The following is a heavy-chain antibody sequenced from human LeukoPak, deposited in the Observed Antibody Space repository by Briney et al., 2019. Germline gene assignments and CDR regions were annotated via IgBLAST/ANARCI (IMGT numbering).Heavy chain of an antibody. CDR3: ARTNTPYYYDSSAY. D-gene: IGHD3-22*01. CDR1: GFTFSSYG. Sequence: PGGSLRLSCAASGFTFSSYGMHWVRQAPGKGLEGVAFIRYDGSNKYYADSVKGRFTISRDNSKDTLYLQMNSLRAEDTAVYYCARTNTPYYYDSSAYWGQGTLVTVSS. J-gene: IGHJ4*02. V-gene: IGHV3-30*02. CDR2: IRYDGSNK.